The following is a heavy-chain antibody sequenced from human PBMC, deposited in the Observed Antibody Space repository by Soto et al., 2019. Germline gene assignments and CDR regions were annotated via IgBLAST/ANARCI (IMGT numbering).Heavy chain of an antibody. J-gene: IGHJ5*02. CDR3: ARDIYGSGEYNWFDP. D-gene: IGHD3-10*01. CDR2: ISSSGSTI. CDR1: GFTFSDYY. Sequence: QVQLVESGGGLVKPGGSLRLSCAASGFTFSDYYMSCMRQAPGKGREWVSYISSSGSTIYYADSVNGRFTISRDNAKNSLYLKMNSLRAEDTAVYYCARDIYGSGEYNWFDPWGQGTLVTASS. V-gene: IGHV3-11*01.